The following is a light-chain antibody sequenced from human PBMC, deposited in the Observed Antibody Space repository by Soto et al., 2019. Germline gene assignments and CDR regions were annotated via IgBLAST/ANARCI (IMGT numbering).Light chain of an antibody. CDR2: LGS. CDR1: QNLLHSNGYNY. Sequence: DIVLTQSPLSLPVTPGEPASISCRSSQNLLHSNGYNYLNWYLQKPGQSPQLLIYLGSNRASGVPDRFSGSGSGTDFTLTINRVEAEDVGLYFCAQGLATPFTCGGGTRWIS. V-gene: IGKV2-28*01. CDR3: AQGLATPFT. J-gene: IGKJ4*01.